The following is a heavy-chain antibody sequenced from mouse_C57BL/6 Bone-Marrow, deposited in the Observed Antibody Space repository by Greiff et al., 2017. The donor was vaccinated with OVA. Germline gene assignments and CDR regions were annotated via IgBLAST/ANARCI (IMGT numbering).Heavy chain of an antibody. CDR3: ARPHGDMDY. V-gene: IGHV5-12*01. CDR2: ISNGGGST. CDR1: GFTFSDYY. Sequence: EVHLVESGGGLVQPGGSLKLSCAASGFTFSDYYMYWVRQTPEKRLEWVAYISNGGGSTYYPDTVKGRFTISRDNAKNTLYLQMSRLKSEDTAMYYCARPHGDMDYWGQGTSVTVSS. J-gene: IGHJ4*01.